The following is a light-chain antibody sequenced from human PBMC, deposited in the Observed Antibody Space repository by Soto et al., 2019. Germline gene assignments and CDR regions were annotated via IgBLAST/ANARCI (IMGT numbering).Light chain of an antibody. CDR2: GAS. V-gene: IGKV3-15*01. CDR3: QQYGSSPPIT. Sequence: EIVMTQYPATLSVSPGERATLSCRASQSVSSNLAWYQQKPGQAPRLLIYGASTRATGIPARFSGSGSGTDFTLTISRLEPEDFAVYYCQQYGSSPPITFGQGTRLEIK. J-gene: IGKJ5*01. CDR1: QSVSSN.